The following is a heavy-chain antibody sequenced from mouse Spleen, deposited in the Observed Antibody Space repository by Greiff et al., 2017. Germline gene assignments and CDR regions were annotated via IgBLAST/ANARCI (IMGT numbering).Heavy chain of an antibody. V-gene: IGHV1-54*01. CDR1: GYAFTNYL. D-gene: IGHD2-2*01. Sequence: QVQLQQSGAELVRPGTSVKVSCKASGYAFTNYLIGWVKQRPGQGLEWIGVINPGSGGTNYNEKFKGKATLTADKSSSTAYMQLSSLTSEDSAVYFCARFYGYDGWYFDVWGTGTTVTVSS. CDR2: INPGSGGT. J-gene: IGHJ1*03. CDR3: ARFYGYDGWYFDV.